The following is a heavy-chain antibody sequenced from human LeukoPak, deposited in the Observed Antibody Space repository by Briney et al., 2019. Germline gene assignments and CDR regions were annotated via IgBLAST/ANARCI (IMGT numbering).Heavy chain of an antibody. Sequence: KPSETLSLTSTASGXSISSSRYYWGWIRQPPGKGLEWIGSIYYSGSTYYNPSLKSRVTMSVDTSKNQFSLNLTSVTAADTAVYYCARSAAGGWYYFDNWGQGTLVTVSS. V-gene: IGHV4-39*07. D-gene: IGHD6-25*01. CDR1: GXSISSSRYY. J-gene: IGHJ4*02. CDR3: ARSAAGGWYYFDN. CDR2: IYYSGST.